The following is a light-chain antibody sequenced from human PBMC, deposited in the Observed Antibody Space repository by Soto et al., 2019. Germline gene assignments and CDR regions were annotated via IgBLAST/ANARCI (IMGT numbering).Light chain of an antibody. CDR2: AAS. V-gene: IGKV3-15*01. CDR3: QQYYNWRHHT. Sequence: EIVMTQSPATLSVSLGESATLSCRASQSVVTNLAWYQQTPGQAPRLLIYAASTRATGIPARFSGSGSGTESILTISSLQSEDFAVYYCQQYYNWRHHTFGQGTKLEIK. CDR1: QSVVTN. J-gene: IGKJ2*01.